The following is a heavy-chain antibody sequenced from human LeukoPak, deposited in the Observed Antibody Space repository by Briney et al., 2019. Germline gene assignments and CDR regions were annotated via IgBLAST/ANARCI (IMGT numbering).Heavy chain of an antibody. V-gene: IGHV7-4-1*02. CDR2: INTNTGNP. D-gene: IGHD1-26*01. CDR3: ARDLMGELRRGLFDY. Sequence: GASVKVSCKASGYTFTSYYMHWVRQAPGQGLEWMGWINTNTGNPTYAQGFTGRFVFSLDTSVSTAYLQTSSLKAEDTAVYYCARDLMGELRRGLFDYWGQGTLVTVSS. J-gene: IGHJ4*02. CDR1: GYTFTSYY.